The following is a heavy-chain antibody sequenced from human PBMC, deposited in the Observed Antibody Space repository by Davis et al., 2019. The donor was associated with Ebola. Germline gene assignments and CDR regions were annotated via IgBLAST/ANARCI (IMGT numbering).Heavy chain of an antibody. V-gene: IGHV4-34*01. CDR1: GGSYRGYY. J-gene: IGHJ5*02. D-gene: IGHD1-7*01. CDR2: INHGGST. CDR3: ARGKWNYGSWFDP. Sequence: PSETLSLTCAVYGGSYRGYYWNWIWQPPGKGLEWVGEINHGGSTNYTPYLKRRVIISVDTPKKQFSLRLTYVTAADTAVYFCARGKWNYGSWFDPWGQGTLVTVSS.